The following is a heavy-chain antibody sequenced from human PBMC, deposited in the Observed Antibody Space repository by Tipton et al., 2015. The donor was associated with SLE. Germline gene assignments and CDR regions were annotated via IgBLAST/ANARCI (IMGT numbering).Heavy chain of an antibody. J-gene: IGHJ4*02. CDR3: AREGSWYGGAFDI. CDR1: GFTFSSYG. V-gene: IGHV3-30*03. CDR2: ISYDGSNK. Sequence: SLRLSCAASGFTFSSYGMHWVRQAPGKGLEWVAVISYDGSNKYYADSVKGRFTISRDNSKNTLYLQMNSLRAEDTAVYYCAREGSWYGGAFDIWGQGTLVTVSS. D-gene: IGHD6-13*01.